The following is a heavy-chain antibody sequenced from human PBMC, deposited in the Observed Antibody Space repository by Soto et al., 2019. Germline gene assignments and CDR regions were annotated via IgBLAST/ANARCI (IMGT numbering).Heavy chain of an antibody. Sequence: QVQLVQSGAEVKKPGASVKVSCKASGYTFTSYGISWVRQAPGQGLEWMGWISAYNGNTNYAQKLQGRVTMTTDTSTSTAYMELRSLRSDDTAVYYCARLIRAYYDYIWGSYTHFDYWGQGTLVTVYS. J-gene: IGHJ4*02. CDR1: GYTFTSYG. D-gene: IGHD3-16*01. V-gene: IGHV1-18*01. CDR3: ARLIRAYYDYIWGSYTHFDY. CDR2: ISAYNGNT.